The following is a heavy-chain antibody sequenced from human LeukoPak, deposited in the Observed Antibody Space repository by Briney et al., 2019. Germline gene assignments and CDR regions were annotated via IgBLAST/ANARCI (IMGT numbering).Heavy chain of an antibody. Sequence: ASVKVSCKASGYTFTSYGITWVRQAPGQGLEWMGWISVYNGNTGYAQKFQGRVTMTRDTSTGTAYLELSSLRSEDSAVYYCVRTPPNWGADFWGQGTLVTVSS. CDR1: GYTFTSYG. CDR3: VRTPPNWGADF. V-gene: IGHV1-18*01. J-gene: IGHJ4*02. D-gene: IGHD7-27*01. CDR2: ISVYNGNT.